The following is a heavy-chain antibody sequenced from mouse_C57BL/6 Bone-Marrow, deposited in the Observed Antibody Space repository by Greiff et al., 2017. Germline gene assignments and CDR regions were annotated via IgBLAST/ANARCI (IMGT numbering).Heavy chain of an antibody. J-gene: IGHJ3*01. V-gene: IGHV1-81*01. CDR1: GYTFTSYG. CDR3: ASVDCCWFAY. D-gene: IGHD2-4*01. Sequence: VQLQQSGAELARPGASVKLSCKASGYTFTSYGISWVKQRTGQGLEWIGEIYPRSGNTYYNEKFKGKATLTADKYSSTAYMELRSLTSEDSAFYFCASVDCCWFAYWGQGTLVTVSA. CDR2: IYPRSGNT.